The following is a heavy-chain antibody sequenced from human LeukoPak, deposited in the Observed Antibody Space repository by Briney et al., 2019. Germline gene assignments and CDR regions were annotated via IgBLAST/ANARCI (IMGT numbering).Heavy chain of an antibody. D-gene: IGHD3-10*01. CDR1: GFTFISYE. V-gene: IGHV3-48*03. J-gene: IGHJ4*02. Sequence: GGSLRLSCAASGFTFISYEMNWVRQAPGKGLEWVSYISSIGSTIYYADSVKGRFTISRDNAKNSLYLQMNSLRAEDTAVYYCARGLAYYCGSGSYGFDYWGQGTLDTVSS. CDR3: ARGLAYYCGSGSYGFDY. CDR2: ISSIGSTI.